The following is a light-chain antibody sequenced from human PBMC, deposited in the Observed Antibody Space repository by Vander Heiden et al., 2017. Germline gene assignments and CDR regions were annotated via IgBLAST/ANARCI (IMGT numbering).Light chain of an antibody. V-gene: IGKV4-1*01. J-gene: IGKJ3*01. CDR1: QSVLYSSNNKNY. CDR3: QQYYSTIFT. CDR2: WAS. Sequence: DIVMTQSPDPLAVSLGERATINCQSSQSVLYSSNNKNYLAWYQQKPGQPPKLLIYWASTRESGVPDRFSGSGSGTDFTLTISSLQAEDVAVYYCQQYYSTIFTFGPGTKVDIK.